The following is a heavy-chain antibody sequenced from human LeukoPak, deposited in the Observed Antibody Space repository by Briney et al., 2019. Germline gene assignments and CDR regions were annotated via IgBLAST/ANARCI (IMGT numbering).Heavy chain of an antibody. Sequence: ASVKVSCKTSGYSFTNYGITWVRQAPGQGLEWMGWISGYNSKPFYAQNFQGRVTMTTDTSTSTVYMEVRSLRSDDTAVYYCARADYDYVWGSYRYAFFDYWGQGTLVTVSS. D-gene: IGHD3-16*02. CDR1: GYSFTNYG. V-gene: IGHV1-18*01. J-gene: IGHJ4*02. CDR2: ISGYNSKP. CDR3: ARADYDYVWGSYRYAFFDY.